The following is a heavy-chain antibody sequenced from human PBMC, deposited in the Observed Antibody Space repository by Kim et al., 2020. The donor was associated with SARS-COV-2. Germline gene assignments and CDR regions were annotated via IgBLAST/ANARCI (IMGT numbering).Heavy chain of an antibody. CDR1: GYSFTTYD. J-gene: IGHJ6*02. V-gene: IGHV7-4-1*02. Sequence: ASVKVSCKASGYSFTTYDMNWVRQAPGQGLEWMGWINTNTGNPAYAEGFTGRFVISLDTSVSTTYLEISGLKAEDTGIYYCARHLSRSSLGPTEYYGLDVWGQGTTVTV. D-gene: IGHD3-16*01. CDR3: ARHLSRSSLGPTEYYGLDV. CDR2: INTNTGNP.